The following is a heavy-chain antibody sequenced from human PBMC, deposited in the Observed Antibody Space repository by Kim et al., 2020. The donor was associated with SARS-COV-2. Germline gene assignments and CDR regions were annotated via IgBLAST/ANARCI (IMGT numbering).Heavy chain of an antibody. Sequence: SQTLSLTCAISGDSVSSNSAAWHWIRQSPSRGIEWLGRTYYRSKWYNDYAVSVKSRITINTDTSKNQFSMQLNSVTPEDTAVYYCARDGYSSGWIDAFDIWGQGTMVTVSS. D-gene: IGHD6-19*01. CDR3: ARDGYSSGWIDAFDI. CDR1: GDSVSSNSAA. CDR2: TYYRSKWYN. V-gene: IGHV6-1*01. J-gene: IGHJ3*02.